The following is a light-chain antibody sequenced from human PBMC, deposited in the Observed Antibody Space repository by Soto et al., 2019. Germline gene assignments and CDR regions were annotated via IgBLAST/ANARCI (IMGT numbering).Light chain of an antibody. V-gene: IGKV1-33*01. CDR3: XXYXNLPT. Sequence: DIQMTQSPSYLSTSVGDRITITCQASQNINNYLNWYQQKPGRAPKLLIYDASNLEAGVPSRFRGSGSGTDFTFTISRLQPEDIAXXXXXXYXNLPTFGQGTRLEIK. J-gene: IGKJ5*01. CDR2: DAS. CDR1: QNINNY.